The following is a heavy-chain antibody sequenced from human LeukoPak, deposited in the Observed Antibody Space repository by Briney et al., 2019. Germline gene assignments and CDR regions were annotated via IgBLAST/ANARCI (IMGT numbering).Heavy chain of an antibody. CDR3: ARVVVPAAVVDP. D-gene: IGHD2-2*01. J-gene: IGHJ5*02. CDR2: ISGDNGNT. Sequence: ASVKVSCKASGYIFTSYGISWVRQAPGQGLEWMGWISGDNGNTNYAQKFQGRVTMTTDTSTSIAYMELRSLRFDDTAVYYCARVVVPAAVVDPWGQGTLVTVSS. CDR1: GYIFTSYG. V-gene: IGHV1-18*04.